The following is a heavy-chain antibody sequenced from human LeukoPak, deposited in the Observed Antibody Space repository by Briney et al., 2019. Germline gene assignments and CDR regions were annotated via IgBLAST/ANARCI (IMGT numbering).Heavy chain of an antibody. J-gene: IGHJ4*02. CDR2: ISSSSSYI. CDR1: GFTFSSYS. V-gene: IGHV3-21*01. Sequence: KPGGSLRLSCAASGFTFSSYSMNWVRQAPGKGLEWVSSISSSSSYIYYADSVKGRFTISRDNDKNSLYLQMNSLRAEDTAVYYCARDCSGGSCYPRQYYFDYWGQGTLVTVSS. CDR3: ARDCSGGSCYPRQYYFDY. D-gene: IGHD2-15*01.